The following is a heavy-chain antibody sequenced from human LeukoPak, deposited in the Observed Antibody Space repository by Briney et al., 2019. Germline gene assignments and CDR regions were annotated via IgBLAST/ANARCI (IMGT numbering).Heavy chain of an antibody. CDR1: GGSISSYY. J-gene: IGHJ3*02. V-gene: IGHV4-59*01. Sequence: SETLSLTCTVSGGSISSYYWSWIRQPPGKGLEWIGYIYYSGSTNYNPSLKSRVTISVDTSKNQFSLKLSSVTAADTAVYYCARGNWNGMWAFDIWGQGTMVTVSS. CDR3: ARGNWNGMWAFDI. D-gene: IGHD1-1*01. CDR2: IYYSGST.